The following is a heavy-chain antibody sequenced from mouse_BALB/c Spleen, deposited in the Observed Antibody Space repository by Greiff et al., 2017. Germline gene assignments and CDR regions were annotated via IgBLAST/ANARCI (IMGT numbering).Heavy chain of an antibody. J-gene: IGHJ3*01. D-gene: IGHD2-1*01. CDR2: ISDGGSYT. Sequence: EVKLMESGGGLVKPGGSLKLSCAASGFTFSDYYMYWVRQTPEKRLEWVATISDGGSYTYYPDSVKGRFTISRDNAKNNLYLQMSSLKSEDTAMYYCASYGNYGWFAYWGQGTLVTVSA. V-gene: IGHV5-4*02. CDR1: GFTFSDYY. CDR3: ASYGNYGWFAY.